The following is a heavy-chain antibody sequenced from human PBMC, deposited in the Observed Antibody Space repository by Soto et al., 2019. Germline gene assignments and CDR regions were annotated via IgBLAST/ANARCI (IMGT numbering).Heavy chain of an antibody. Sequence: SETLSLTCTVSGGSISSYYWSWIRQPPGKGLEWIGYIYYSGSTNYNPSLKSRVTISVDTSKNQFSLKLSSVTAADTAVYYCARESGLNFDWLLTQRGVFDYWGQGTLVTVSS. V-gene: IGHV4-59*01. D-gene: IGHD3-9*01. CDR1: GGSISSYY. J-gene: IGHJ4*02. CDR2: IYYSGST. CDR3: ARESGLNFDWLLTQRGVFDY.